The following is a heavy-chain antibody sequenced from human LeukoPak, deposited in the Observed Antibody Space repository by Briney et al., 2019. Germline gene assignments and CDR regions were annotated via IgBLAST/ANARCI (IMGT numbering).Heavy chain of an antibody. CDR3: ARGGVVVYDAFDI. V-gene: IGHV3-11*05. J-gene: IGHJ3*02. CDR1: GFTFSDYY. D-gene: IGHD3-22*01. CDR2: NSSSSSYT. Sequence: GGSLRLSCAASGFTFSDYYMSWIRQAPGKGLEWVSYNSSSSSYTNYADSVKGRFTISRDNAKNSLYLQMNSLRAEDTAVYYCARGGVVVYDAFDIWGQGTMVTVSS.